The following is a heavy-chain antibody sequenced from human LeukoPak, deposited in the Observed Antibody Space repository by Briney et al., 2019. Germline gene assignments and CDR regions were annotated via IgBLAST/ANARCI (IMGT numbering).Heavy chain of an antibody. J-gene: IGHJ4*02. V-gene: IGHV3-30*18. CDR1: GFTFSSYG. D-gene: IGHD5-18*01. Sequence: PGGSLRLSCAASGFTFSSYGMHWVRQAPGKGLEWVAAISYAGNNQFYEDSVKGRFTISRDNSKNTLYLQMNSLQPEDTAVYFCAKDRLAQSENSYGYDYFDYWGQGTLVTVSS. CDR2: ISYAGNNQ. CDR3: AKDRLAQSENSYGYDYFDY.